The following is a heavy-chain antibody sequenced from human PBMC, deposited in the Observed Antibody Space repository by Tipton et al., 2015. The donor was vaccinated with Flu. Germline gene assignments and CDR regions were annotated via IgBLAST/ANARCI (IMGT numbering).Heavy chain of an antibody. CDR2: IYHSGST. CDR1: GYSISSGYY. CDR3: ARGDRDLWSGYSGLNWFDP. D-gene: IGHD3-3*01. V-gene: IGHV4-38-2*01. Sequence: TLSLTCSVSGYSISSGYYWGWVRRPPGKGLEWIGTIYHSGSTYYNPSLRSRVTITVDRPKNQFSLRLTSVTAADTAVYYCARGDRDLWSGYSGLNWFDPWGQGTRVIVSS. J-gene: IGHJ5*02.